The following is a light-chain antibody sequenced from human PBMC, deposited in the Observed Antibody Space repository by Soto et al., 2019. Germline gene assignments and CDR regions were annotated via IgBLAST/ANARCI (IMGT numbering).Light chain of an antibody. J-gene: IGKJ1*01. CDR2: AAS. CDR1: QDSSNY. V-gene: IGKV1-27*01. Sequence: DIQMTQSPSSLSASVGDRVTITCRATQDSSNYLAWYQQKPGKVPNLLIYAASTLQSGVPSRFSGSGSGTDFTLTISSLQPEDVATYYCQKYNSAPPWTFGQGTQVEI. CDR3: QKYNSAPPWT.